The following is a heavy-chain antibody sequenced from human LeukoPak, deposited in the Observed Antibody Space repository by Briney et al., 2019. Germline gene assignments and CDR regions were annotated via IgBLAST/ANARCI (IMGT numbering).Heavy chain of an antibody. J-gene: IGHJ3*02. CDR3: ARDLYGDYVPDAFDI. D-gene: IGHD4-17*01. V-gene: IGHV1-3*01. CDR2: INAGNGNT. CDR1: GYTFTSYA. Sequence: GASVKVSCKASGYTFTSYAMHWVRQAPGQRLEWMGWINAGNGNTKYSQKFQGRVTITRDTSASTAYMELSSLRSEDTAVYYCARDLYGDYVPDAFDIWGQGTMVTVSS.